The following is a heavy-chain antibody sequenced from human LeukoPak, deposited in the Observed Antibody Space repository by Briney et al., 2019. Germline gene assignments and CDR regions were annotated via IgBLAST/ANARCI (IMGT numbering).Heavy chain of an antibody. D-gene: IGHD2-21*02. Sequence: GGSPRLSCAASGFTFSSYSMTWVRQAPGKGLEWVSSISSSSSYIYYADSVKGRFTISRDNAKNSLYLQMNSLRAEDTAVYYCARDLAYCGGDCANDAFDIWGQGTMVTVSS. CDR1: GFTFSSYS. V-gene: IGHV3-21*01. CDR3: ARDLAYCGGDCANDAFDI. CDR2: ISSSSSYI. J-gene: IGHJ3*02.